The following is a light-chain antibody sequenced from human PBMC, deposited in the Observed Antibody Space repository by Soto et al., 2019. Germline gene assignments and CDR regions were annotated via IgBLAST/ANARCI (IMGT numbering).Light chain of an antibody. Sequence: QSVLTQPASVSGSPGQSITISCTGSSGDVGHYNFVSWYQQHPTKAPKLMIYEVDKRPSGVPYRFSGSKSANTASLTISGLQPEDEADYYCSSYTSTNTYVFGTGTKVTVL. CDR2: EVD. CDR1: SGDVGHYNF. J-gene: IGLJ1*01. CDR3: SSYTSTNTYV. V-gene: IGLV2-14*01.